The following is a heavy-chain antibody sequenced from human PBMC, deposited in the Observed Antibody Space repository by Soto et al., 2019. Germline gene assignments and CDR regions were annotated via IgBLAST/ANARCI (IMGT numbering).Heavy chain of an antibody. CDR3: ARSIVVVTALDY. CDR1: GYTFTSYG. D-gene: IGHD2-21*02. V-gene: IGHV1-3*01. J-gene: IGHJ4*02. Sequence: SVKVSCKASGYTFTSYGFSWVRQAPGQRHEWMGWINAGNGNTKYSQKFQGRVTITRDTSASTAYMELSSLRSEDAAVYYCARSIVVVTALDYWGQGTLVTVSS. CDR2: INAGNGNT.